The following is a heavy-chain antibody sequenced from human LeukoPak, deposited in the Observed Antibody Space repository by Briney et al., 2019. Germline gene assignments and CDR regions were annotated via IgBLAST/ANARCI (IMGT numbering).Heavy chain of an antibody. CDR3: AKDEFVASDFTGAFDI. D-gene: IGHD2-8*02. CDR2: ISWNSGSI. CDR1: GFTFDNYA. Sequence: PGGSLGLSCAASGFTFDNYAMHWVRQAPGKGLEWVSGISWNSGSIGYADSVKGRFTISRDNAKNSLYLQMNSLRTEDMALYYCAKDEFVASDFTGAFDIWGQGTMDTVSS. V-gene: IGHV3-9*03. J-gene: IGHJ3*02.